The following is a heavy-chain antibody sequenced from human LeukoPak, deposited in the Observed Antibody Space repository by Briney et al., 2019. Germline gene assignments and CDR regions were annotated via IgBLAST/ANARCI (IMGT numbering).Heavy chain of an antibody. D-gene: IGHD2-15*01. V-gene: IGHV1-69*13. CDR3: AREDIVVVVAATLPFDP. J-gene: IGHJ5*02. CDR2: IIPIFGTA. CDR1: GGTFSSYA. Sequence: WASVKVSCKASGGTFSSYAISWVRQAPGQGLEWMGGIIPIFGTANYAQKFQGRVTITADESTSTAYMELSSLRSEDTAVYYCAREDIVVVVAATLPFDPWGQGTLVTVSS.